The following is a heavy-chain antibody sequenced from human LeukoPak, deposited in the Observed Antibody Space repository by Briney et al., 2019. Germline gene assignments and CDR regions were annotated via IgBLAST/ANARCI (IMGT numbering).Heavy chain of an antibody. D-gene: IGHD3-22*01. CDR3: ARGRYYDSSGYSYDAFDI. Sequence: SETLSLTCAVYGGSFSGYYWSWIRQPPGKGLEWIGEINHSGSTYYNPSLKSRVTISVDRSKNQSSLKLSSVTAADTAVYYCARGRYYDSSGYSYDAFDIWGQGTMVTVSS. V-gene: IGHV4-34*01. CDR1: GGSFSGYY. J-gene: IGHJ3*02. CDR2: INHSGST.